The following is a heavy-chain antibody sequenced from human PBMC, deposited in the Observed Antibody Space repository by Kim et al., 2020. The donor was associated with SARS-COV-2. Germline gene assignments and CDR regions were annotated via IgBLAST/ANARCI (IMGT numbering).Heavy chain of an antibody. D-gene: IGHD4-17*01. CDR3: ARDYGGITGYYGMDV. J-gene: IGHJ6*02. Sequence: SETLSLTCTVSGGSISSYYWSWIRQPPGKGLEWIGYIYYSGSTNYNPSLKSRVTISVDTSKNQFSLKLSSVTAADTAVYYCARDYGGITGYYGMDVWGQGTTVTVSS. CDR2: IYYSGST. CDR1: GGSISSYY. V-gene: IGHV4-59*08.